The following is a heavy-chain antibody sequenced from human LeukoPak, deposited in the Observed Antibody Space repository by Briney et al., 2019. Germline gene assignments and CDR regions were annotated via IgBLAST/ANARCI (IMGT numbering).Heavy chain of an antibody. Sequence: GGSLGLSCAASGFTFRNYVIHWVRQAPGKGLEWVAVTSSDLNVKLYADSVKGRFTISRDNSKNTLYVQMNSLRVEDTAVYYCARGGNYGDNDGLDYWGQGTLVTVSS. D-gene: IGHD4-17*01. V-gene: IGHV3-30-3*01. CDR1: GFTFRNYV. CDR2: TSSDLNVK. J-gene: IGHJ4*02. CDR3: ARGGNYGDNDGLDY.